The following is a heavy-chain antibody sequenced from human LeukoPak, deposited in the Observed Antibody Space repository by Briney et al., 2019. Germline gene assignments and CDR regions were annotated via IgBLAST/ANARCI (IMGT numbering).Heavy chain of an antibody. J-gene: IGHJ6*04. D-gene: IGHD3-10*01. CDR2: MSHNRGT. CDR3: ASYYASGVSAYNYYGMDV. CDR1: GHSISTGYY. Sequence: PSETLSLTCAVSGHSISTGYYWGWIRQPPGKGLEWIGSMSHNRGTYYNPSLKIRVTISMDTSKNQISLRLTSVTAADTAVYYCASYYASGVSAYNYYGMDVWGKGTTVTVSS. V-gene: IGHV4-38-2*01.